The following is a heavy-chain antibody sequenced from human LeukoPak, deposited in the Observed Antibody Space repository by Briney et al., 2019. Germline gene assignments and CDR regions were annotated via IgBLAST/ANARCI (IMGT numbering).Heavy chain of an antibody. CDR1: GFTFSSYS. J-gene: IGHJ4*02. CDR2: ISSSSSYI. Sequence: GGSLRLSCAASGFTFSSYSMNWVRQAPGKGLEWVSSISSSSSYIYYADSVKGRFTISRDNAKNSLYLQMNSLRAEDAAVYYCARAIAVAEGYWGQGTLVTVSS. CDR3: ARAIAVAEGY. D-gene: IGHD6-19*01. V-gene: IGHV3-21*01.